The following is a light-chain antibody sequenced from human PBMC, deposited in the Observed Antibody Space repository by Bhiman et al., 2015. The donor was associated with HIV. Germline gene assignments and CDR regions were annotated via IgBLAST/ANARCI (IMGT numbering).Light chain of an antibody. J-gene: IGLJ1*01. CDR3: CSYAGSSTFPYV. CDR2: DVS. V-gene: IGLV2-23*02. Sequence: QSALTQPASVSGSPGQSITISCTGTSRDVGGYDYVSWYQQHPGKAPRLIIYDVSQRPSGISSRFSGSKSGNTASLTISGLQAEDEADYYCCSYAGSSTFPYVFGTGTKVTVL. CDR1: SRDVGGYDY.